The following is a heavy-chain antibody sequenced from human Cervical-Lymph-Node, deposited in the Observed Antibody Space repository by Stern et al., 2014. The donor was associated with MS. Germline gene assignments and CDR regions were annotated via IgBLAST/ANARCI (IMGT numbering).Heavy chain of an antibody. CDR3: AKDRRGYRYFYGVDV. V-gene: IGHV3-9*01. Sequence: EVQLVESGGGLVQPGRSLRLSCAASGFTFDEYAMYWVRQAPGKGLEWVSGISWNRGSIGYADSAKGRFTISRDNAKNSLYLQMNSLRAEDTALYYCAKDRRGYRYFYGVDVWGQGTTVTVSS. CDR2: ISWNRGSI. CDR1: GFTFDEYA. J-gene: IGHJ6*02. D-gene: IGHD5-18*01.